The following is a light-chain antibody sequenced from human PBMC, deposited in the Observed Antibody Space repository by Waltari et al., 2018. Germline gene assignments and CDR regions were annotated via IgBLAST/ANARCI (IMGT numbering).Light chain of an antibody. J-gene: IGKJ1*01. Sequence: EIVLTQSPGPLSLSPGARATLSCRASQSINSFYFAWYQQKPGQAPSLLIYDTSTRATGVPDRFTGSGSGTDFALTISRLEPEDFAVYYCQQYGNSRTFGQGTKVEIK. V-gene: IGKV3-20*01. CDR2: DTS. CDR1: QSINSFY. CDR3: QQYGNSRT.